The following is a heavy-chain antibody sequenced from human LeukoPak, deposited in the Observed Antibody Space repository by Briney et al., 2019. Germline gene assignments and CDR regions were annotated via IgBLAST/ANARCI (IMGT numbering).Heavy chain of an antibody. CDR3: ARGSLWYDSLEAFDY. V-gene: IGHV4-59*01. D-gene: IGHD3-22*01. CDR1: GGSISSYY. CDR2: IYYSGST. J-gene: IGHJ4*02. Sequence: SETLSLTCTVPGGSISSYYWSWIRQPPGKGLEWIGYIYYSGSTNYNPSLKSRVTISVDTSKNQFSLKLSSVTAADTAVYYCARGSLWYDSLEAFDYWGQGTLVTVSS.